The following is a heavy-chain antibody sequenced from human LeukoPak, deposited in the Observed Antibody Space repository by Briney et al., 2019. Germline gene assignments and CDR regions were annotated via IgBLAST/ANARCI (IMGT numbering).Heavy chain of an antibody. V-gene: IGHV4-34*01. Sequence: SSETLSLTCAVYGGSFSGYYWSWIRQPPGKGLEWIGEINHSGSTNYNPSLKSRVTISVDTSKNQFSLKLSSVTAADTAVYYCARNGGTYYDFWSGYSNTPYNWFDPWGQGTLVTGSS. CDR2: INHSGST. CDR3: ARNGGTYYDFWSGYSNTPYNWFDP. J-gene: IGHJ5*02. CDR1: GGSFSGYY. D-gene: IGHD3-3*01.